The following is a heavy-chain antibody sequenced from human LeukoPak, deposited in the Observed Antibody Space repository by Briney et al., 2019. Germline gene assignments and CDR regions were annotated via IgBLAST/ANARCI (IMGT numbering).Heavy chain of an antibody. Sequence: SETLSLTCTVSGGSISGDHWNWIRQPPGKGLEWIGNIYYSGNTNYNPSLKSRVTISVDTSKNQLSLKLSSVTAADTAVYYCARRNDFDIWGQGTMVTVSS. J-gene: IGHJ3*02. V-gene: IGHV4-59*08. CDR2: IYYSGNT. CDR3: ARRNDFDI. CDR1: GGSISGDH.